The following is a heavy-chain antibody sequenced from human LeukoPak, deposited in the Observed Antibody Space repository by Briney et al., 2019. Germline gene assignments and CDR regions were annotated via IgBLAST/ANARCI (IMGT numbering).Heavy chain of an antibody. Sequence: PSETLSLTCAVHGGSFSGYYWSWIRQPPGKGLEWIGEINHSGSTNYNPSLKSRVTISVDTSKNQFSLKLSSVTAADTAVYYCAALGDYGSLSYWGQGTLVTVSS. CDR2: INHSGST. CDR3: AALGDYGSLSY. D-gene: IGHD4-17*01. J-gene: IGHJ4*02. V-gene: IGHV4-34*01. CDR1: GGSFSGYY.